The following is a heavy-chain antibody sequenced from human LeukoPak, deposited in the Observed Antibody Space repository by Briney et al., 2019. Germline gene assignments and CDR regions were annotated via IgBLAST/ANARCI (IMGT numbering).Heavy chain of an antibody. Sequence: AASVKGSCKASGYTFTGYYMHWVRQAPGQGLEWMGWINPNSGGTNYAQKFRGRVTMTRDTSISTAYMELSRLRSDDTAVYYCARVLESSGWYLNYFDYWGQGTLVTVSS. J-gene: IGHJ4*02. CDR2: INPNSGGT. CDR3: ARVLESSGWYLNYFDY. CDR1: GYTFTGYY. D-gene: IGHD6-19*01. V-gene: IGHV1-2*02.